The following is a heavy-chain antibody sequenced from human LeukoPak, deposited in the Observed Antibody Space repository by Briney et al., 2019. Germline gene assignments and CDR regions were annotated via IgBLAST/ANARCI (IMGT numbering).Heavy chain of an antibody. J-gene: IGHJ4*02. CDR1: GGSISNYY. Sequence: SETLSLTCTVSGGSISNYYWSWIRQPPGKGLEGIGYIYYSGSTNYNPSLKSRVTISVDTSKNQFSLKLSSVTAADTAVYYCARDCHRGSGSWNYACYWGQGTLVTVSS. CDR3: ARDCHRGSGSWNYACY. CDR2: IYYSGST. V-gene: IGHV4-59*12. D-gene: IGHD1-7*01.